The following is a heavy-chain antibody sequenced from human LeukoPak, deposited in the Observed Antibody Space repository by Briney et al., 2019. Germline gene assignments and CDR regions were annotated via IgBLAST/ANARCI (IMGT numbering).Heavy chain of an antibody. V-gene: IGHV3-74*01. Sequence: GGSLRLSCAASGFTFSSYAMSWVRQAPGKGLVWVSGIDNHGSRTYSADSAKGRFTISRDNAKNTLYLQMNSLRAEDTAVYYCARDTHSCFDYWGHGAPVTVSS. D-gene: IGHD2-15*01. J-gene: IGHJ4*01. CDR3: ARDTHSCFDY. CDR2: IDNHGSRT. CDR1: GFTFSSYA.